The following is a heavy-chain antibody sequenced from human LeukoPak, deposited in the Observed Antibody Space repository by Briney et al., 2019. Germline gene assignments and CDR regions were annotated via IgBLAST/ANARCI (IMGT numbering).Heavy chain of an antibody. Sequence: PSGTLSLTCAVSGGSISSSNWWSWVRQPPGKGLEWIGEIYHSGSTNYNPSLKSRVTISVDKSKNQFSLKLSSVTAADTAVYYCARKTDYYDSSGYFVRSAGDAFDIWGQGTMVTVSS. D-gene: IGHD3-22*01. J-gene: IGHJ3*02. V-gene: IGHV4-4*02. CDR2: IYHSGST. CDR1: GGSISSSNW. CDR3: ARKTDYYDSSGYFVRSAGDAFDI.